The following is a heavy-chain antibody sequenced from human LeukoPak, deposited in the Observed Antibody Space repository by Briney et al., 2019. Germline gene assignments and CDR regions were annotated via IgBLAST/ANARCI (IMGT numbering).Heavy chain of an antibody. D-gene: IGHD5-24*01. CDR2: SSASGRDT. V-gene: IGHV3-23*01. J-gene: IGHJ4*02. CDR3: GRRTRDGYNSPIDY. CDR1: GLIFSNHA. Sequence: GGSLRLSCAGSGLIFSNHAMTWVRQAPGKGLEYVAESSASGRDTHYADSVQGRFTISRDNSKNTLYLQMNSLRAEDTAEYYCGRRTRDGYNSPIDYWGQGTLVTVSS.